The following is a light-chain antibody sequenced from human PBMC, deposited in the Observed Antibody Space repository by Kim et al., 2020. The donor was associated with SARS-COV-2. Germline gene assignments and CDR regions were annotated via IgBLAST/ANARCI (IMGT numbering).Light chain of an antibody. V-gene: IGKV1-27*01. CDR2: CAS. Sequence: SVGDRVTISCRASHDISQFVALYQHKPGKSPKLLIYCASNVKSGVSSRFSGSGFGTNFSLTISSLQPEDVATYYCQKYNNVPPCTFGQGTKVDIK. CDR1: HDISQF. CDR3: QKYNNVPPCT. J-gene: IGKJ1*01.